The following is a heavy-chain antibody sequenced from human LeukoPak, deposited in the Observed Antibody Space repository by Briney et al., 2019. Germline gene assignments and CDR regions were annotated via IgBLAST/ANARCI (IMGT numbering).Heavy chain of an antibody. Sequence: ASVKAACKASGYTFTGYSMHWVRQAPGEGLVWMGWMNPNSGNTGYAQKFQGRVTITRNTSISTAYMELSSLRSEDTAVYYCARGALVGVAKNWFDPWGQGTLVTVSS. D-gene: IGHD3-3*01. CDR3: ARGALVGVAKNWFDP. V-gene: IGHV1-8*03. CDR2: MNPNSGNT. J-gene: IGHJ5*02. CDR1: GYTFTGYS.